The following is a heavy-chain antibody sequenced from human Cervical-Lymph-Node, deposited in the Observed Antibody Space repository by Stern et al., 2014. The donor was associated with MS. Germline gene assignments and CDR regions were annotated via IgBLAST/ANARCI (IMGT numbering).Heavy chain of an antibody. V-gene: IGHV4-59*08. D-gene: IGHD6-6*01. Sequence: VQLVESGPGLVKPSETLSLTCTVSGGSTSSYYWSWIRQPPGKGLEWIGDISSSGGTKYKPSLKSRGTISLDTTKNQFPLHLHSVTAADTAVYYCARGYTTSSGRPDYWGQGTLVTVSS. CDR2: ISSSGGT. J-gene: IGHJ4*02. CDR1: GGSTSSYY. CDR3: ARGYTTSSGRPDY.